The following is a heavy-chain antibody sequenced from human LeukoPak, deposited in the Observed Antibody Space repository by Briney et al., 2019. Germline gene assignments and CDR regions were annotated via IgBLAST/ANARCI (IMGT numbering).Heavy chain of an antibody. CDR1: GYTFTSYA. CDR3: ARDKGALSSSWYEPPDS. CDR2: INTNTGNP. Sequence: ASVKVSCKASGYTFTSYAMNWVRQAPGQGLEWMGWINTNTGNPTYAQGFTGRFVFSLDTSVSTAYLQISSLKAEDTAVYYCARDKGALSSSWYEPPDSWGQGTLVTVSS. D-gene: IGHD6-13*01. V-gene: IGHV7-4-1*02. J-gene: IGHJ4*02.